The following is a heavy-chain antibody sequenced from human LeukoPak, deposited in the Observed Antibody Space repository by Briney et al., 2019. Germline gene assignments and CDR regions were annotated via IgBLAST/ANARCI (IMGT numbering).Heavy chain of an antibody. CDR2: IYYSGST. CDR1: GGSISSYY. CDR3: AGTAAAGAYYYYYGMDV. D-gene: IGHD6-13*01. Sequence: SETLSLTCTVSGGSISSYYWSWIRQPPGKGLEWIGYIYYSGSTNYNPPLKSRVTISVDTSKNQFSLKLSSVTAADTAVYYCAGTAAAGAYYYYYGMDVWGQGTTVTVSS. J-gene: IGHJ6*02. V-gene: IGHV4-59*01.